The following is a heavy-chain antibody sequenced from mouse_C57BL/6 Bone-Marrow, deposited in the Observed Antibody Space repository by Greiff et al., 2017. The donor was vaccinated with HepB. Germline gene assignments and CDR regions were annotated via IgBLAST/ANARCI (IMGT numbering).Heavy chain of an antibody. CDR1: GYTFTDYY. J-gene: IGHJ3*01. CDR3: GTYCSSYGFAY. CDR2: INPNNGGT. Sequence: VQLQQSGPELVKPGASVKISCKASGYTFTDYYMNWVKQSHGKSLEWIGDINPNNGGTSYNQKFKGKATLTVDKSSSTAYMELRSLTSEDSAVYYCGTYCSSYGFAYWGQGTLVTVSA. D-gene: IGHD1-1*01. V-gene: IGHV1-26*01.